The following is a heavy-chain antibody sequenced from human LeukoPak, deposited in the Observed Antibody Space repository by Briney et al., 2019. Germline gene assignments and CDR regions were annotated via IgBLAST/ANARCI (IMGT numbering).Heavy chain of an antibody. CDR2: ITNNGGST. CDR1: GFTFRSYG. V-gene: IGHV3-64*01. Sequence: GGSLRLSCAASGFTFRSYGMHWARQAPGKGLEYISAITNNGGSTYYANSVKGRFTISRDNSKNTLYLQMGSLRAEDMAVYYCAKNMVRGVIMSSSFDYWGQGTLVTVSS. J-gene: IGHJ4*02. CDR3: AKNMVRGVIMSSSFDY. D-gene: IGHD3-10*01.